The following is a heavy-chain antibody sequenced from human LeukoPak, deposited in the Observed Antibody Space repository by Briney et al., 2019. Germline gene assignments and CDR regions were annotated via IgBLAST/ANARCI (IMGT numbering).Heavy chain of an antibody. J-gene: IGHJ4*02. V-gene: IGHV1-2*02. Sequence: ASVKVSCKASGYSFTGHYIHWVRQAPGQGLEWMGCINPNTGGTNYAQKFQGRVTMTSDTSTTTAYMGLSSLSSDGTAVYFCSRSSAAAGAVGYWGQGTQVTVSS. D-gene: IGHD6-13*01. CDR1: GYSFTGHY. CDR2: INPNTGGT. CDR3: SRSSAAAGAVGY.